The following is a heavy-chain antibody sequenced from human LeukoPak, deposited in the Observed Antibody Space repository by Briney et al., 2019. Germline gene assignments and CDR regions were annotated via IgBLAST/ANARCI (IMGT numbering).Heavy chain of an antibody. CDR2: ISGSGGST. CDR1: GFTFSSYA. J-gene: IGHJ4*02. Sequence: PGGSLRLSCAASGFTFSSYAMSWVRQAPGKGLEWVSTISGSGGSTYYADSVKGRFTISRDNSKNTLYLQMDSLRAEDTAVYYCAKEHITSGYSYFYSFDYWGQGTLVTVSS. CDR3: AKEHITSGYSYFYSFDY. D-gene: IGHD5-18*01. V-gene: IGHV3-23*01.